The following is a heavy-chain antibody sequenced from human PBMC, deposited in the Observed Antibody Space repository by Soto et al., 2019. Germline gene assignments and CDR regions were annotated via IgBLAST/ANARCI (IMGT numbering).Heavy chain of an antibody. CDR3: AAHPGGGGY. D-gene: IGHD3-10*01. V-gene: IGHV3-53*01. Sequence: EVQLVESGGGLIQPGGSLRLSCAVSGFTVSNNYMSWVRQAPGKGLEGVSVIYSGGYTAYGDSVKGRFTISRDNSKNTLYLQRKRPSAGDPAVFCWAAHPGGGGYWGQGTLVTVSS. J-gene: IGHJ4*02. CDR1: GFTVSNNY. CDR2: IYSGGYT.